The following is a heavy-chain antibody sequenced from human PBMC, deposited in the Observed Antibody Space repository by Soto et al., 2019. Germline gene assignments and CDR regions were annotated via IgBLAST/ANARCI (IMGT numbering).Heavy chain of an antibody. J-gene: IGHJ4*02. D-gene: IGHD1-26*01. Sequence: SLVLCCASSGFTFNDSAMHWVRQAPGKGLEWVSGITWNGGSVAYADSVKGRFTISRDNAKNSLYLQMNSLSADDTALYYCTKDVRIVSWVEVTGPFDYWGQGTLVTVSS. CDR2: ITWNGGSV. CDR1: GFTFNDSA. V-gene: IGHV3-9*01. CDR3: TKDVRIVSWVEVTGPFDY.